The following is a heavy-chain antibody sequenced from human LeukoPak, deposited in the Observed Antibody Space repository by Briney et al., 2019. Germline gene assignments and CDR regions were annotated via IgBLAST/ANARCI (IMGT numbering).Heavy chain of an antibody. CDR3: ARPRSGYDRHFDY. V-gene: IGHV3-33*01. CDR1: GFTFSSYG. D-gene: IGHD5-12*01. J-gene: IGHJ4*02. CDR2: IWYDGSNK. Sequence: PGRSLRLSCAASGFTFSSYGMHWVRQAPGKGLEWVAVIWYDGSNKYYADSVKGRFTISRDNSKNSLYLQMNSLRAEDTAVYYCARPRSGYDRHFDYWGQGTLVTVSS.